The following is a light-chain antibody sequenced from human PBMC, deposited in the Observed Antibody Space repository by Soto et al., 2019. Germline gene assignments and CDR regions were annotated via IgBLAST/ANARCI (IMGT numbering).Light chain of an antibody. CDR1: RSVLYKSNNKNH. V-gene: IGKV4-1*01. J-gene: IGKJ1*01. CDR2: WAS. Sequence: DIVMTQSPDSLAVSLGERATMNCKCSRSVLYKSNNKNHLAWYQQKPGQXPXXIIYWASTRESGVPERFSGSGSGTEFTLTISRMEPEDLAVDDCQQYDYLVTFGQGTKVDIK. CDR3: QQYDYLVT.